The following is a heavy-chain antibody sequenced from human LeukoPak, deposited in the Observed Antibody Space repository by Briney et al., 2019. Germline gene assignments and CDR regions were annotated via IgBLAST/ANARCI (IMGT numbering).Heavy chain of an antibody. CDR2: IGHDGTKI. D-gene: IGHD3-16*01. V-gene: IGHV3-30*02. Sequence: GWSLRLSCAASGFTFSTYGMHWVRQAPGKGLDWVAFIGHDGTKIYYADSVQGRFTISRDNSKNTLYLEMNSLSGEDTALYYCAKDHVTWGNRYFDHWGQGTLGTVSS. CDR1: GFTFSTYG. J-gene: IGHJ4*02. CDR3: AKDHVTWGNRYFDH.